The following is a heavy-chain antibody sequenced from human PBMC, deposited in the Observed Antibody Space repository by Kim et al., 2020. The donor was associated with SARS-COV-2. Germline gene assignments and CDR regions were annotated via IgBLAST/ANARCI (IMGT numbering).Heavy chain of an antibody. J-gene: IGHJ4*02. Sequence: GGSLRLSCVASGFTFSSYWMSWVRQVPGKGLEWVANIKQDGSEKNYVESVKGRFIISRSNAENSVYLQINSLRVEDTAVYFCARGGGYSELWGQGTLVT. V-gene: IGHV3-7*01. CDR3: ARGGGYSEL. CDR1: GFTFSSYW. CDR2: IKQDGSEK. D-gene: IGHD6-19*01.